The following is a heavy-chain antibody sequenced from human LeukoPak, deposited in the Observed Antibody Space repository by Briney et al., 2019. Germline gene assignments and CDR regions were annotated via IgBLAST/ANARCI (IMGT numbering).Heavy chain of an antibody. J-gene: IGHJ3*02. D-gene: IGHD3-10*01. Sequence: ASVKVSCKASGYTFTSYAMHWVRQAPGQRLEWMGWINAGNGNTRYSQKFQGRVTITRDTSASTAYMELRSLRSDDTAVYYCARVAITKRDAFDIWGQGTMVTVSS. V-gene: IGHV1-3*01. CDR3: ARVAITKRDAFDI. CDR1: GYTFTSYA. CDR2: INAGNGNT.